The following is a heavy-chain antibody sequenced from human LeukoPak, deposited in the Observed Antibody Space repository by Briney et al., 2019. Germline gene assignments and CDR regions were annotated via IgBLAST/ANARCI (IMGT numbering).Heavy chain of an antibody. Sequence: GGSLRLSCAPSGFTFSRYGMHWVRQAPGKGLEGVAIIWYDGSNKYYADSVKGRFTISRDNSKNTLSLQMNSLRAEDTAVYYCARDHSSGYSDYWGQGTLVTVSS. CDR3: ARDHSSGYSDY. J-gene: IGHJ4*02. D-gene: IGHD3-22*01. CDR2: IWYDGSNK. V-gene: IGHV3-33*01. CDR1: GFTFSRYG.